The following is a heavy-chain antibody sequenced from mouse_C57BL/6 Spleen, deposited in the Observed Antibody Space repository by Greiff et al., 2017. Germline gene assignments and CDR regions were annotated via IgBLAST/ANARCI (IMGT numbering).Heavy chain of an antibody. D-gene: IGHD4-1*01. CDR2: INYDGSST. V-gene: IGHV5-16*01. Sequence: EVKLVESEGGLVQPGSSMKLSCTASGFTFSDYYMAWVRQVPEKGLEWVANINYDGSSTYYLDYLKSRFIISRDNAKNILYLQMSSLKSEDTATYYCARLGRGYYAMDYWGQGTSVTVSS. CDR3: ARLGRGYYAMDY. J-gene: IGHJ4*01. CDR1: GFTFSDYY.